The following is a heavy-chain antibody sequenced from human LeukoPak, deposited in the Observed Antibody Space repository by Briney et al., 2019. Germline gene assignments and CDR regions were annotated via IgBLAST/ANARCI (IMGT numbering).Heavy chain of an antibody. CDR2: IYYSGST. D-gene: IGHD2-2*01. Sequence: SETLSLTCTVSGGSISSYYWSWIRQPPGKGLEWIGYIYYSGSTNYNPSLKSRVTISVDTSKNQFSLKLSSVTAADTAVYYCVRHAHPTLYCSSTSCPHINWFDPWGQGTLVTVSS. CDR1: GGSISSYY. J-gene: IGHJ5*02. CDR3: VRHAHPTLYCSSTSCPHINWFDP. V-gene: IGHV4-59*08.